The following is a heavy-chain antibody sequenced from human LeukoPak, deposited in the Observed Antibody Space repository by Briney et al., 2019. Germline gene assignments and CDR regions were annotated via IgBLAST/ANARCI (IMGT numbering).Heavy chain of an antibody. D-gene: IGHD2-2*01. Sequence: KQDGSEKYYLDSVKGRFTISRDNAKNSLYLQMNSLRAEDTALYYCARGYCSSTSCYRELDYWGQGTLVTVSS. CDR3: ARGYCSSTSCYRELDY. CDR2: KQDGSEK. V-gene: IGHV3-7*03. J-gene: IGHJ4*02.